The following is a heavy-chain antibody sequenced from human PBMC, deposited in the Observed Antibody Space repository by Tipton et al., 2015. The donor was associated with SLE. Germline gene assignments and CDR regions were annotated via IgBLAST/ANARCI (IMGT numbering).Heavy chain of an antibody. CDR3: TVGYDSSGDYFDY. J-gene: IGHJ4*02. CDR1: GFTFGDYA. D-gene: IGHD3-22*01. CDR2: IRSKAYGGTT. Sequence: SLRLSCTASGFTFGDYAMSWVRQAPGKGLEWVGFIRSKAYGGTTEYAASVKGRFTISRDDSKSIAYLQMNSLKTEDTAVYYCTVGYDSSGDYFDYWGQGTLVTVSS. V-gene: IGHV3-49*04.